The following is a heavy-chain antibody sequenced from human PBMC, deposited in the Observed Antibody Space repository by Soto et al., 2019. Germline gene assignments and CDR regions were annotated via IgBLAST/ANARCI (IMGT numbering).Heavy chain of an antibody. V-gene: IGHV3-23*01. CDR3: AKGEGYYYGSGSYYNGLDY. Sequence: GGSLRLSCAASGFTFSSYAMSWVRQAPGKGLEWVSAISGSGGSTYYADSVKGRFTISRDNSKNTLYLQMNSLRAEDTAVYYCAKGEGYYYGSGSYYNGLDYWGQGTLVTVSS. CDR1: GFTFSSYA. CDR2: ISGSGGST. D-gene: IGHD3-10*01. J-gene: IGHJ4*02.